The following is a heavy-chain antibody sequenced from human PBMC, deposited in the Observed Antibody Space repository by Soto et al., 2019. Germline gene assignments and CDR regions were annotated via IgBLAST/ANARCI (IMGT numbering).Heavy chain of an antibody. D-gene: IGHD2-21*01. CDR2: INPNNGDT. J-gene: IGHJ4*02. Sequence: ASVKVSCKASGYTFTGYYIQWVRQAPGRGLEWMAWINPNNGDTNYAQKFEGRVTVTRDTSITTAFMELSSLRSDDSAIYYCARDIGGVSGIDYWGQGTPVTVS. CDR3: ARDIGGVSGIDY. V-gene: IGHV1-2*02. CDR1: GYTFTGYY.